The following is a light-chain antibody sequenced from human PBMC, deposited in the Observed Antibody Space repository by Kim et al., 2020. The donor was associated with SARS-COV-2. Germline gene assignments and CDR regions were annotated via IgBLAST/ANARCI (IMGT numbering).Light chain of an antibody. Sequence: VSPGETAPLSCRASQSVSSNLAWYQQKPGQAPRLLIYDASTRATGIPARFRGSGSGTRFTLTISSLQSDDFAFYSCQQYDGWPWTFGQGTKVDIK. CDR3: QQYDGWPWT. CDR1: QSVSSN. CDR2: DAS. V-gene: IGKV3-15*01. J-gene: IGKJ1*01.